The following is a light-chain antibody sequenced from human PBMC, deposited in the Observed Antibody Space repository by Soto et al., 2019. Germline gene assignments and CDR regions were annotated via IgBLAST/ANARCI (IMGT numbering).Light chain of an antibody. V-gene: IGKV3-20*01. J-gene: IGKJ4*01. CDR3: QLYGISPPFT. Sequence: VLTQSPGTLSLSPGERASLSCRASQSVRTTYLTWYQHKHGQAPRLLIYAPSTRATGVPDRFSGSGSGTDFALTISRLEPEDVAVYYCQLYGISPPFTFGGGTKVELK. CDR2: APS. CDR1: QSVRTTY.